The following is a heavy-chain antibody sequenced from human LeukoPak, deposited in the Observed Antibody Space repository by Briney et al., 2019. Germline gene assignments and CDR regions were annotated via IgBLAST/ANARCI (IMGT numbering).Heavy chain of an antibody. J-gene: IGHJ4*02. CDR1: GYTFTGYY. Sequence: ASVKVSCKASGYTFTGYYMHWVRQAPGQGLEWMGWINPNSGGTNYAQKFQGRVTMTRDTSISTAYMELSRLRSDDTAVYYCARDEMDYYGSGSYYYDYWGQGTLVTVS. CDR3: ARDEMDYYGSGSYYYDY. CDR2: INPNSGGT. D-gene: IGHD3-10*01. V-gene: IGHV1-2*02.